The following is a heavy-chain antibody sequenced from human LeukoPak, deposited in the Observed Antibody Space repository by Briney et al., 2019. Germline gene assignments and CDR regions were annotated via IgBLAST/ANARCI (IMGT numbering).Heavy chain of an antibody. Sequence: ASVKVSCKASGYTFTNYGMNWVRQAPGQGLEWMGWINTNTGNPTYAQGFTGRFVFSLDTSVSTAYLQISSLKAEDTAVYYCAREVPYDSSGYSMIDYWGQGTLVTVSS. CDR2: INTNTGNP. D-gene: IGHD3-22*01. J-gene: IGHJ4*02. CDR1: GYTFTNYG. CDR3: AREVPYDSSGYSMIDY. V-gene: IGHV7-4-1*02.